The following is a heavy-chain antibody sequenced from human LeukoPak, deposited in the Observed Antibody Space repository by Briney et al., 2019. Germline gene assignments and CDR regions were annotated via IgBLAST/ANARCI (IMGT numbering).Heavy chain of an antibody. D-gene: IGHD1-26*01. CDR1: GYTFTSYY. V-gene: IGHV1-46*01. CDR2: INPSGGGT. CDR3: ARAEWEETRGFDY. Sequence: ASVKVSCKASGYTFTSYYMHWVRQAPGQGLEWMGIINPSGGGTSYAQKLQGRVTMTRDTSTSTVYMELSSLRSEDTAVYYCARAEWEETRGFDYWGQGTLVTVSS. J-gene: IGHJ4*02.